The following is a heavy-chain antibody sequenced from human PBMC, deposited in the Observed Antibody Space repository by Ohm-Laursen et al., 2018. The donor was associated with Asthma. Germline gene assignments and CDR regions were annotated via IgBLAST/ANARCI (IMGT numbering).Heavy chain of an antibody. CDR1: GFTFSNAW. V-gene: IGHV3-15*01. CDR3: TTDSSVTMIVVVTPHGAFDI. Sequence: SLRLSCTATGFTFSNAWMSWVRQAPGKGLEWVGRIKSKTDGGTTAYAAPVKGGFTISRDDSKNTLYLQMNSLKTEDTAVYYCTTDSSVTMIVVVTPHGAFDIWGQGTMVTVSS. CDR2: IKSKTDGGTT. D-gene: IGHD3-22*01. J-gene: IGHJ3*02.